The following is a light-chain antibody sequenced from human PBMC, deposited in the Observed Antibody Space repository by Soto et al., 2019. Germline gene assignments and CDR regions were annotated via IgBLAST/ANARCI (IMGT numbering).Light chain of an antibody. V-gene: IGLV1-47*01. J-gene: IGLJ2*01. CDR3: ATWDDSLSVL. CDR2: RNN. CDR1: SSNIGSHY. Sequence: QSVLTQPPSASGTPGQRVTMSCSGSSSNIGSHYVYWYQQLPGTAPNVLLYRNNQRPSGVPDRFSGSKSGTSASLAISGLRSEDEADYYCATWDDSLSVLFGGGTKVTVL.